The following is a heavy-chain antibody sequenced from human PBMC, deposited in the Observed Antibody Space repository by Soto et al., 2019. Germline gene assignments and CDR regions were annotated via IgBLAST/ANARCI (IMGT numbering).Heavy chain of an antibody. V-gene: IGHV4-59*08. CDR3: ARQGGVAAAGANWFDP. D-gene: IGHD6-13*01. CDR2: IYYSGST. CDR1: GGSISSYY. J-gene: IGHJ5*02. Sequence: QVQLQESGPGLVKSSETLSLTCTVSGGSISSYYWSWIRQPPGKGLEWIGYIYYSGSTNYNPSLKSRVTISVATSKNQFSLKLSSVTAADTAVYYCARQGGVAAAGANWFDPWGQGTLVTVSS.